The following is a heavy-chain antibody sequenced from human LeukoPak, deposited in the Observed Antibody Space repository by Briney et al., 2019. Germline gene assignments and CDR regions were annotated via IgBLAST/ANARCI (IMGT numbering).Heavy chain of an antibody. CDR2: IIPIFGTA. CDR3: ARAEGYCSSTSCLGAAAGPDLLPDY. J-gene: IGHJ4*02. CDR1: GGTFSSYA. V-gene: IGHV1-69*13. Sequence: SVKVSCKASGGTFSSYAISWVRQAPGQGLEWMGGIIPIFGTANYAQKFQGRVTITADESTSTAYMELSSLRSEDTAVYYCARAEGYCSSTSCLGAAAGPDLLPDYWGQGTLVTVPS. D-gene: IGHD2-2*01.